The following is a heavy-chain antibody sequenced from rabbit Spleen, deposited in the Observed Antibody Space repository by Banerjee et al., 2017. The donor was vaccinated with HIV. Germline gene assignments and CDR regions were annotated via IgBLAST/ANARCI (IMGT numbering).Heavy chain of an antibody. V-gene: IGHV1S7*01. CDR3: GRSSNAGYAGYGYGSNL. CDR2: IDPVFGST. Sequence: QLVESGGGLVQPGGSLKLSCKASGFDFSSYYMNRVRQAPGKGLEWIGYIDPVFGSTYYSNWVNGRFTISSHNAQNTLYLQLNSLTAADTATYFCGRSSNAGYAGYGYGSNLWGPGTLVTVS. CDR1: GFDFSSYY. J-gene: IGHJ4*01. D-gene: IGHD7-1*01.